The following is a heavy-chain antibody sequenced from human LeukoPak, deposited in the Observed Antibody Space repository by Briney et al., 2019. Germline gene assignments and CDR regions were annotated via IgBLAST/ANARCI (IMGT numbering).Heavy chain of an antibody. V-gene: IGHV3-7*01. D-gene: IGHD3-22*01. Sequence: GGSLRLSCAASGFTFSGFWMSWVRQTPGKGLEWVANIKQDGSEKYYVDSVKGRFTISRDNAKNSLSLQMNGLRVEDTAVYYCARPYDTRGYFPDYWGQGTLVTVSS. CDR3: ARPYDTRGYFPDY. J-gene: IGHJ4*02. CDR2: IKQDGSEK. CDR1: GFTFSGFW.